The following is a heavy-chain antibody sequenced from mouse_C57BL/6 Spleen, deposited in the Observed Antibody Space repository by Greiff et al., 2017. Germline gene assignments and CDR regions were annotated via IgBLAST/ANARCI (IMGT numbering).Heavy chain of an antibody. D-gene: IGHD3-2*02. V-gene: IGHV5-4*01. J-gene: IGHJ2*01. CDR1: GFTFSSYA. CDR3: AREGQLRAYYFDY. CDR2: ISDGGSYT. Sequence: EVKLMESGGGLVKPGGSLKLSCAASGFTFSSYAMSWVRQTPEKRLEWVATISDGGSYTYYPDNVKGRFTISRDNAKNNLYLQMSHLKSEDTAMYYCAREGQLRAYYFDYWGQGTTLTVSS.